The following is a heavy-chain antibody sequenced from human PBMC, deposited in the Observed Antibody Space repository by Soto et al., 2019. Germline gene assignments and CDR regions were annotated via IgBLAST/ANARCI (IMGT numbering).Heavy chain of an antibody. CDR2: IGGTGNTT. V-gene: IGHV3-23*01. Sequence: VHLSESGGALVQPGGSLRLSCAASGFTFRVYAMSWFRQAPGGGLEWVSAIGGTGNTTYYADSVKGRFTIARDNSRDTLYLQMTSLRVEVTAVYYCARIRQLLFVSWVQGTLVSVSS. CDR3: ARIRQLLFVS. D-gene: IGHD5-18*01. J-gene: IGHJ4*02. CDR1: GFTFRVYA.